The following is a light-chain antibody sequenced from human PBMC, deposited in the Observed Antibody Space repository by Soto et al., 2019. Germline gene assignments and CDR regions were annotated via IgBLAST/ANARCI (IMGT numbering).Light chain of an antibody. CDR1: QGISSY. CDR3: RQYYSYPFT. V-gene: IGKV1-8*01. CDR2: AAS. J-gene: IGKJ3*01. Sequence: AIRMTQSPSSFSASTGDRVTITCRASQGISSYLAWYQQKPGKAPKLLIYAASTLQSGVPSRLSGSGSGTDFTIIIICLQSEDFANYYCRQYYSYPFTFRTRTKVD.